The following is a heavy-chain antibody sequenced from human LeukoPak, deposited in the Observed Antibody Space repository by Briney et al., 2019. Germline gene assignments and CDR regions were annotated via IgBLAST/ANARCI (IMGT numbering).Heavy chain of an antibody. V-gene: IGHV1-2*04. CDR1: GYTFTGYY. Sequence: ASVKVSCKASGYTFTGYYMHWVRQAPGQGLEWMGWINPNSGGTNYAQKFQGWVTMTRDTSISTAYMELSRLRSDDTAVYYRARGLNYEGGNWFDPWGQGTLVTVSS. D-gene: IGHD3-3*01. CDR3: ARGLNYEGGNWFDP. CDR2: INPNSGGT. J-gene: IGHJ5*02.